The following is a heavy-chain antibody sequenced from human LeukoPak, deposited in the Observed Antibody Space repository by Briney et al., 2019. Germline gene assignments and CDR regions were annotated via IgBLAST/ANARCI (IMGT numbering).Heavy chain of an antibody. V-gene: IGHV4-39*07. J-gene: IGHJ5*02. Sequence: MSSETLSLTCTVSGGSISSSSYYWGWIRQPPGKGLEWIGSIYYSGSTYYNPSLKSRVTISVDTSKNQFSLKLSSVTAADTAVYYCARGRITMIVVVTDWFDPWGQGTLVTVSS. D-gene: IGHD3-22*01. CDR1: GGSISSSSYY. CDR2: IYYSGST. CDR3: ARGRITMIVVVTDWFDP.